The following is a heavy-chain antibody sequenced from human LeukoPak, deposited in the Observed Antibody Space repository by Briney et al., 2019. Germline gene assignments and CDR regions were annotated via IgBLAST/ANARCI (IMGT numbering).Heavy chain of an antibody. V-gene: IGHV3-30*18. CDR2: ISYDGSNK. Sequence: GGSLRPFCAASGFTFSSYGMHWVRQAPGKGLEWVAVISYDGSNKYYADSVKGRFTISRDNSKNTLYLQMNSLRAEDTAVYYCAKDYGSGSPYFDYWGQGTLVTVSS. CDR1: GFTFSSYG. D-gene: IGHD3-10*01. J-gene: IGHJ4*02. CDR3: AKDYGSGSPYFDY.